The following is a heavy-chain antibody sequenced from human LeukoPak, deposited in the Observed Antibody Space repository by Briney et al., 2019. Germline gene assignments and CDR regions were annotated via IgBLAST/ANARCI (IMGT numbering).Heavy chain of an antibody. J-gene: IGHJ4*02. CDR1: GFTFSHFW. CDR3: ATQGVLDFDY. CDR2: VKPDESEK. Sequence: PGGSLRLSCTVSGFTFSHFWMSWVRQAPGKGLEWLANVKPDESEKYYADSVKGRFTISRDNAKNSLYLQMNSLRAEDTAVYYCATQGVLDFDYWGQGTLVTVSS. D-gene: IGHD2-8*01. V-gene: IGHV3-7*01.